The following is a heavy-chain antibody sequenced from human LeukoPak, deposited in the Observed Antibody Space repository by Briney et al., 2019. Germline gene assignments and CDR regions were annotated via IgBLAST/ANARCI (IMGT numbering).Heavy chain of an antibody. D-gene: IGHD6-13*01. J-gene: IGHJ4*02. CDR1: GGSISSGYY. V-gene: IGHV4-38-2*02. CDR3: ARGEAAAGH. Sequence: RTSETLSLTCTVSGGSISSGYYWGWIRQPPGKGLEWIGNIYHSGSTYYNPSLKSRVTISVDTSKNQFSLKLSSVTAADTAVYYCARGEAAAGHWGQGTLVTVSS. CDR2: IYHSGST.